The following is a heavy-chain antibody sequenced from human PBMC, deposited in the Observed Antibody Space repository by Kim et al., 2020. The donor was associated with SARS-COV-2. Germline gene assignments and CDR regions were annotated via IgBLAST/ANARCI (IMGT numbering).Heavy chain of an antibody. V-gene: IGHV7-4-1*02. CDR2: INTNTGNP. Sequence: ASVKVSCKASGYTFTSYAMNWVRQAPGQGLEWMGWINTNTGNPTYAQGFTGRFVFSLDTSVSTAFLQISSLKAEDTAVYYCARGPQGFWSGYYYYYYMDVWGKGTPVTVSS. D-gene: IGHD3-3*01. CDR3: ARGPQGFWSGYYYYYYMDV. CDR1: GYTFTSYA. J-gene: IGHJ6*03.